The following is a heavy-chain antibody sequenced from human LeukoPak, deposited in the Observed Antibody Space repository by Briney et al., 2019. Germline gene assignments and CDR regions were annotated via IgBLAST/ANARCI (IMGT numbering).Heavy chain of an antibody. CDR1: GGSFTSGTYH. J-gene: IGHJ5*02. CDR2: VYFDGGT. V-gene: IGHV4-39*07. D-gene: IGHD3-10*01. CDR3: GRGWFDP. Sequence: SETLSLTCSVSGGSFTSGTYHWGWIRQPPGKGLEWIGSVYFDGGTHYNPSLQSRVTLSVDTSKNQFSLWLSSVTAADTALSYDGRGWFDPWGQGTLVTVSS.